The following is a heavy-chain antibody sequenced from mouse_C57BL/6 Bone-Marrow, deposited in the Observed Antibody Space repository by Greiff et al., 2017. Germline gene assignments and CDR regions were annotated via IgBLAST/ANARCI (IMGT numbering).Heavy chain of an antibody. V-gene: IGHV1-55*01. Sequence: QVQLQQPGAELVKPGASVKMSCKASGYPFTSYWLTWVKQRPGQGLEWIGDIYPTSGRTNYNEKFKRKAILTVDPSSNTAYMQLSSLTSEASAVVYGARSGPRGRSCDYGGQGTTLTVAS. CDR3: ARSGPRGRSCDY. CDR1: GYPFTSYW. J-gene: IGHJ2*01. CDR2: IYPTSGRT. D-gene: IGHD3-1*01.